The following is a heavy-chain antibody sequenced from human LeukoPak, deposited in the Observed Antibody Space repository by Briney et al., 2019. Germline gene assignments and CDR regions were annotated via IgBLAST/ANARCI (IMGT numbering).Heavy chain of an antibody. CDR1: GGSISGGNHY. CDR2: IYNSGTT. CDR3: ARHSTIHWFDP. Sequence: SQTLSLTCAVSGGSISGGNHYWSWIRQPAGKGLEWIGRIYNSGTTNYNPSLKSRVTISVDTSKNHFSLKLTSVTAADTAVYYCARHSTIHWFDPWGQGTLVTVSS. J-gene: IGHJ5*02. V-gene: IGHV4-61*02. D-gene: IGHD2-21*01.